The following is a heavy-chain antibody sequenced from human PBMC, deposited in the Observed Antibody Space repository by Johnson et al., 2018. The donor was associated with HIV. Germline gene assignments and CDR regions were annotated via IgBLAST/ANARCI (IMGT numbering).Heavy chain of an antibody. CDR2: ISSSGNTI. Sequence: QVQLVESGGGLVKPGGSLRLPCAASGFTFSDYYMSWIRQAPGKGLEWVSYISSSGNTIYYADSVKGRFTISRDNAKNSLYLQLNSLRAEDTAVYYCARDPYYDFLTGPRDAFDIWGQGTMVTVSS. CDR3: ARDPYYDFLTGPRDAFDI. V-gene: IGHV3-11*04. CDR1: GFTFSDYY. D-gene: IGHD3-9*01. J-gene: IGHJ3*02.